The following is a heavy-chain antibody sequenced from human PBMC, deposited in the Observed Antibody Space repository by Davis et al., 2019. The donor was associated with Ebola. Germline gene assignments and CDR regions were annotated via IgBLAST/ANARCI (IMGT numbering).Heavy chain of an antibody. Sequence: PGGSLRLSCTVSGGSISSYYWSWIRQPPGKGLEWIGYIYYSGSTNYYPSLKSRVTISVDTSKNQFSLKLSSVTAADTAVYYCASAPNLMFYYWGQGTLVTVSS. CDR2: IYYSGST. D-gene: IGHD2-8*01. CDR3: ASAPNLMFYY. CDR1: GGSISSYY. V-gene: IGHV4-59*01. J-gene: IGHJ4*02.